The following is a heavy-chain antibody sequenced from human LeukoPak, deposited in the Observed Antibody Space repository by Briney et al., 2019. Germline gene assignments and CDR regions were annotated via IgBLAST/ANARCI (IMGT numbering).Heavy chain of an antibody. V-gene: IGHV3-21*01. D-gene: IGHD3-10*01. Sequence: GGSLRLSCAASGFTFSSYSMNWVRQAPGKGLEWVSSISSSSSYIYYAGSVKGRFTISRDNAKNSLYLQMNSLRAEDTAVYYCASTSTRLLWFGELEYNWFDPWGQGTLVTVSS. CDR1: GFTFSSYS. CDR3: ASTSTRLLWFGELEYNWFDP. CDR2: ISSSSSYI. J-gene: IGHJ5*02.